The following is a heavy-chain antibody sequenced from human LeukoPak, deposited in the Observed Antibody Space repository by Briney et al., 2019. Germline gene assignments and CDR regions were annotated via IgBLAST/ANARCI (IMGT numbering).Heavy chain of an antibody. D-gene: IGHD1-1*01. CDR3: ARGPPRGKYYYMDV. J-gene: IGHJ6*03. CDR1: GFTFSSFD. Sequence: GWSLRLSRAASGFTFSSFDMHWVRQPTGQGLEWVSTIGTASDTYYPGSVEGRFTLSRDNAKNSLYLQMNSLTAGDTAVYYCARGPPRGKYYYMDVWGKGTTVTVSS. V-gene: IGHV3-13*01. CDR2: IGTASDT.